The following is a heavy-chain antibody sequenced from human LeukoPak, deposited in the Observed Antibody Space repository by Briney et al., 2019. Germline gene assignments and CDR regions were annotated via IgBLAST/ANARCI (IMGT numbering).Heavy chain of an antibody. CDR3: ARDLFPGYYYDSSGFRFQH. V-gene: IGHV3-48*03. Sequence: PGGSLRLSCAASGFTFSSYEMNWVRQAPGKGLEWVSYISSSGSTIYYADSVKGRFTISRDNAKNSLYLQMNSLRAEDTAVYYCARDLFPGYYYDSSGFRFQHWGQGTLVTVSS. CDR2: ISSSGSTI. J-gene: IGHJ1*01. D-gene: IGHD3-22*01. CDR1: GFTFSSYE.